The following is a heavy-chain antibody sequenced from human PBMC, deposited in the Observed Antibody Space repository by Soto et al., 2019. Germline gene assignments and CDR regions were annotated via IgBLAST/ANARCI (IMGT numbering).Heavy chain of an antibody. CDR1: GYTFTSYD. CDR3: ARAPTPRGLYQLLSHYMDV. D-gene: IGHD2-2*01. CDR2: MNPNSGNT. Sequence: GASVKVSCKASGYTFTSYDINWVRQATGQGLEWIGWMNPNSGNTGYAQKYKGRVTMTRNTSISTAYMELSSLRSEDTAENYYARAPTPRGLYQLLSHYMDVWGKGTTVTVSS. V-gene: IGHV1-8*01. J-gene: IGHJ6*03.